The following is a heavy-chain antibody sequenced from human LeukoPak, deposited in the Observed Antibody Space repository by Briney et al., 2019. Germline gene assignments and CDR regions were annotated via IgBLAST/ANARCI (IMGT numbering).Heavy chain of an antibody. CDR3: ARGRDSNSDWYSSTGKDAFDL. CDR2: IYYSGST. CDR1: GDSISSYY. V-gene: IGHV4-59*01. D-gene: IGHD6-19*01. J-gene: IGHJ3*01. Sequence: KPSETLSLTCTVSGDSISSYYWSWIRQPPGKGLEWIGYIYYSGSTNYNPSLESRVTISIDPSKNQFSLKLSSVTAADTAVYYCARGRDSNSDWYSSTGKDAFDLWGLGTMVTVSS.